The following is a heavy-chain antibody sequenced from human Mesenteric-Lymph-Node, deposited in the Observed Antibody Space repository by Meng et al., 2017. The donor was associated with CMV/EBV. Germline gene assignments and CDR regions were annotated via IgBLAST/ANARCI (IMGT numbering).Heavy chain of an antibody. V-gene: IGHV3-21*01. J-gene: IGHJ4*02. D-gene: IGHD6-13*01. CDR3: AREPIMGSSWYIDY. Sequence: GESLKISCAASGFTFSSYSMNWVRQAPGKGLEWVSSISSSSSYIYYADSVKGRFTISRDNAKNSLYLQMNSLRAEDTAVYYCAREPIMGSSWYIDYWGQGTLVTVSS. CDR1: GFTFSSYS. CDR2: ISSSSSYI.